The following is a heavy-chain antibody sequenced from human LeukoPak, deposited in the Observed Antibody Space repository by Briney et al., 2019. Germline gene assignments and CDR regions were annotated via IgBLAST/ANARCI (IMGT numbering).Heavy chain of an antibody. D-gene: IGHD6-6*01. J-gene: IGHJ6*02. CDR1: GYTFTSYY. V-gene: IGHV1-46*01. CDR3: ARDPSIAARLNFGDYYYYGMDV. Sequence: GASVKVSCKASGYTFTSYYMHWVRQAPGQGLEWMGIINPSGGSTSYAQKFQGRVTMTRDTSTSTVYMELSSLRSEDTAVYYCARDPSIAARLNFGDYYYYGMDVWGQGTTVTVSS. CDR2: INPSGGST.